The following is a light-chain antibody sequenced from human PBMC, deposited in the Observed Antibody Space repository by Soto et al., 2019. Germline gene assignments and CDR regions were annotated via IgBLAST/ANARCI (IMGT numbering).Light chain of an antibody. Sequence: IQVTQSPSSLSASVGDRVTITCRASQDISSYLAWYQQTPGKAPTLLIYAASTLQSGVPSRFRGSGFGAAFTPTNSSLQAEDFASYYCQQLRSYPSTFGGGTKVDIK. CDR2: AAS. CDR3: QQLRSYPST. J-gene: IGKJ4*01. V-gene: IGKV1-9*01. CDR1: QDISSY.